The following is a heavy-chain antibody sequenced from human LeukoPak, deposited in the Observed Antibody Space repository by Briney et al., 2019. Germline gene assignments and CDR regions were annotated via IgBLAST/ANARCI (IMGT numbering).Heavy chain of an antibody. CDR3: ARELPSAGYYYYYYMDV. J-gene: IGHJ6*03. Sequence: ASETLSLTCAVYGGSFSGYYWSWIRQPPGRGLEWIGEINHSGSTNYNPSLKSRVTISVDTSKNQFSLKLSSVTAADTAVYYCARELPSAGYYYYYYMDVWGKGTTVTISS. CDR1: GGSFSGYY. CDR2: INHSGST. V-gene: IGHV4-34*01.